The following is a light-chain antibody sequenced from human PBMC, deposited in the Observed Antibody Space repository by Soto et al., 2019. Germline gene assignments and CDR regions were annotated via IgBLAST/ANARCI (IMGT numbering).Light chain of an antibody. CDR1: SSDVGGYNY. Sequence: QSALTQPASVSGSPGQSITISCTGTSSDVGGYNYVSWYQQHPGKAPKLMIYDVSNRPSGVSNRFSGSKSGNTASLTISGLQAEDEADYYCSSYTSSSTPLPSVVFGGGTKLTVL. CDR2: DVS. V-gene: IGLV2-14*01. CDR3: SSYTSSSTPLPSVV. J-gene: IGLJ2*01.